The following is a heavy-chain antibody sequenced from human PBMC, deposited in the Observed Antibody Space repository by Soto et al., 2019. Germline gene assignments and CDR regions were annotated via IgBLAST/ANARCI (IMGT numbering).Heavy chain of an antibody. CDR2: ISSSSSYI. D-gene: IGHD5-12*01. J-gene: IGHJ6*02. Sequence: EVQLVESGGGLVKPGGSLRLSCAASGFTFSSYNMNWVRQAPGKGLEWVSSISSSSSYIYYADSVKGRFTISRDNAKNXLXXQMNSLRAEDTAVYYCASTRREGYNHDYYYDGMDVWGQGATVTVSS. CDR1: GFTFSSYN. V-gene: IGHV3-21*01. CDR3: ASTRREGYNHDYYYDGMDV.